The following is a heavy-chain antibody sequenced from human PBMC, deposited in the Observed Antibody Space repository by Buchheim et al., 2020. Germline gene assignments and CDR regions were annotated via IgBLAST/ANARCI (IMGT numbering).Heavy chain of an antibody. CDR1: GLTFSSYW. CDR2: INTDASTT. D-gene: IGHD5-12*01. V-gene: IGHV3-74*03. J-gene: IGHJ4*02. Sequence: EVQLVESGGGLVQPGGSLRLSCAASGLTFSSYWMHWVRQAPGKGLVWVSRINTDASTTAYADSVKGRFTISREHAKNPMYLQMNSLRAEDTAVYYCVRGGRYAGYDSQYWGQGTL. CDR3: VRGGRYAGYDSQY.